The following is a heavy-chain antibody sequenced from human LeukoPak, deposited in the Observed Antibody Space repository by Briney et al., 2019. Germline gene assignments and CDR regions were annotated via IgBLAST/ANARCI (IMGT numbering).Heavy chain of an antibody. J-gene: IGHJ1*01. Sequence: ASVKLSCKASGYTFTTYSLAWVRQAPGQSLEWMGWISVNNGGTNYAESVQDRVTLTRDTSTNTAYLELRSLRSDDTAIIYCATATQPRGYFLHWGQGTLVTVSS. CDR1: GYTFTTYS. CDR2: ISVNNGGT. D-gene: IGHD2-2*01. V-gene: IGHV1-18*01. CDR3: ATATQPRGYFLH.